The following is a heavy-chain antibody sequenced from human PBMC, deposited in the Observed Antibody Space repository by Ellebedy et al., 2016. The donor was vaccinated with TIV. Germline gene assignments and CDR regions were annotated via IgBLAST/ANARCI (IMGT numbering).Heavy chain of an antibody. D-gene: IGHD5-12*01. CDR2: IFHSGTT. V-gene: IGHV4-39*01. J-gene: IGHJ5*01. CDR3: ARHFRGYTGYARAPLDS. Sequence: MPGGSLRLSCSVSGDSISGYYWSWIRQPPGKGLEWIGSIFHSGTTNYIQPSLKSRVTISVDTSKNQFSLRLSSVTAADTAVYYCARHFRGYTGYARAPLDSWGQGTLVAVSS. CDR1: GDSISGYY.